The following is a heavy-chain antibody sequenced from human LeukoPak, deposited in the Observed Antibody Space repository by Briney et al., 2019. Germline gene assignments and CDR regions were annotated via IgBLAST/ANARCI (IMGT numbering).Heavy chain of an antibody. CDR3: ARGGAGIAAAGKTNWFDP. J-gene: IGHJ5*02. D-gene: IGHD6-13*01. CDR1: GYSMSSGYY. V-gene: IGHV4-34*01. Sequence: SETLSLTCTVSGYSMSSGYYWSWIRQPPGKGLEWIGEINHSGSTNYNPSLKSRVTISVDTSKNQFSLKLSSATAADTAVYYCARGGAGIAAAGKTNWFDPWGQGTLVTVSS. CDR2: INHSGST.